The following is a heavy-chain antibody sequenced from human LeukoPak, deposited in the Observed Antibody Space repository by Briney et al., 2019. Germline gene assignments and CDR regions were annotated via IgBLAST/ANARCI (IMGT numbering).Heavy chain of an antibody. V-gene: IGHV4-30-2*01. CDR3: AGNPYYYDSRGNWFDP. CDR2: IYHSGST. Sequence: SQTLSLTCAVSGGSISSGGYSWSWIRQPPGKGLEWIGYIYHSGSTYYNPSLKSRVTISVDRSKNQFSLKLSSVTAADTAVYYCAGNPYYYDSRGNWFDPWGQGTLVTVSS. CDR1: GGSISSGGYS. D-gene: IGHD3-22*01. J-gene: IGHJ5*02.